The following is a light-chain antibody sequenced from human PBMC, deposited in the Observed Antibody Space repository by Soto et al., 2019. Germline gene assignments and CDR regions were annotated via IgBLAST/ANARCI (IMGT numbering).Light chain of an antibody. J-gene: IGKJ1*01. CDR1: QSVSSSY. CDR3: QQFRT. Sequence: EIVFTQSPCTLSLSPSERSTLSCRASQSVSSSYLAWYQQKPGQAPRLLIYGASSRATGIPDRFSGSGSGTDFTLTISRLEPEDFAVYYCQQFRTFGQGTKVDIK. CDR2: GAS. V-gene: IGKV3-20*01.